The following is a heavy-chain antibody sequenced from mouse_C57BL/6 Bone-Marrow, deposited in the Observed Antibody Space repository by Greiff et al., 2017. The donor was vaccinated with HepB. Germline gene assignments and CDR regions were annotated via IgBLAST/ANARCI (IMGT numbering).Heavy chain of an antibody. D-gene: IGHD2-4*01. CDR2: ISYDGSN. Sequence: EVQRVESGPGLVKPSQSLSLTCSVTGYSITSGYYWNWIRQFPGNKLEWMGYISYDGSNNYNPSLKNRISITRDTSKNQFFLKLNSVTTEDTATYYCARGDYVSSFDYWGQGTTLTVSS. CDR3: ARGDYVSSFDY. V-gene: IGHV3-6*01. J-gene: IGHJ2*01. CDR1: GYSITSGYY.